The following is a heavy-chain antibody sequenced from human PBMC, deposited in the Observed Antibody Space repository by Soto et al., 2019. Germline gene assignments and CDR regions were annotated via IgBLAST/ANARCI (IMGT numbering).Heavy chain of an antibody. J-gene: IGHJ4*02. V-gene: IGHV3-21*01. CDR3: ARDLSGGATFDY. Sequence: EVQLVESGGGLVKPGGSLRLSCAASGFTFSSYSMNWVRQAPGKGLEWVSSFSRSSSYIYYADSVKGRFTISRDNAKNSLYLQMNSLSAEDTAVYYCARDLSGGATFDYWGQGTLVTVSS. D-gene: IGHD1-26*01. CDR1: GFTFSSYS. CDR2: FSRSSSYI.